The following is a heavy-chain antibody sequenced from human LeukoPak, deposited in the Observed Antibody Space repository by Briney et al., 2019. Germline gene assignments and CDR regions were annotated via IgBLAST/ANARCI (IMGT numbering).Heavy chain of an antibody. CDR3: AKDITMIVVVNAFDI. Sequence: GGSLRLSCAASGFTFSSYGMHWVRQAPGKGLEWVAFIRYDGSNKYYADSVKGRFTISRDNSKNTLYLQMNSLRAEDTAVYYCAKDITMIVVVNAFDIWGQGTMVTVSS. V-gene: IGHV3-30*02. CDR1: GFTFSSYG. CDR2: IRYDGSNK. J-gene: IGHJ3*02. D-gene: IGHD3-22*01.